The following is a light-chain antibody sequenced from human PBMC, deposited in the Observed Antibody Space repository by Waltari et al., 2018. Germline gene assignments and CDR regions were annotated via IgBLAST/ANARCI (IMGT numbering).Light chain of an antibody. Sequence: QSALTQPAPVSVTPGQPIPLSCPATTSDLGSYTFLSCSQHPPRKAPKFLLYHANKLPSGVSDRFSGSQSGNTASLTISGLQAEDEADYYCSSYSSRSTLIFGGGTKLTVL. CDR1: TSDLGSYTF. CDR2: HAN. CDR3: SSYSSRSTLI. V-gene: IGLV2-14*03. J-gene: IGLJ2*01.